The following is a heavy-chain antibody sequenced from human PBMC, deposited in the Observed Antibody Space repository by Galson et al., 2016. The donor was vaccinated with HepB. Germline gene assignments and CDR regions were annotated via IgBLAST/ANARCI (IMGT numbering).Heavy chain of an antibody. D-gene: IGHD3-22*01. Sequence: SLRLSCAASGFTFSSYGMHWVRQAPGKGLEWVAVMWADGVQKYCADSVKGRFTISRDTSKNTLYLQMNSLRAEDTAVYYCARQAYYDSSGYYYPLGYWGQGTLVTVPS. CDR2: MWADGVQK. CDR1: GFTFSSYG. J-gene: IGHJ4*02. V-gene: IGHV3-33*01. CDR3: ARQAYYDSSGYYYPLGY.